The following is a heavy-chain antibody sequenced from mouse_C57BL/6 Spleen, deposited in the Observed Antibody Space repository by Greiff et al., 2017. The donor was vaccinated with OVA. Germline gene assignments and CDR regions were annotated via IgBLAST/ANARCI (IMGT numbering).Heavy chain of an antibody. J-gene: IGHJ2*01. CDR2: IHPNSGST. CDR1: GYTFTSYW. CDR3: ARFTTVVPYYFDY. Sequence: QVQLKQPGAELVKPGASVKLSCKASGYTFTSYWMHWVKQRPGQGLEWIGMIHPNSGSTNYNEKFKSKATLTVDKSSSTAYMQLSSLTSEDSAVYYCARFTTVVPYYFDYWGQGTTLTVSS. V-gene: IGHV1-64*01. D-gene: IGHD1-1*01.